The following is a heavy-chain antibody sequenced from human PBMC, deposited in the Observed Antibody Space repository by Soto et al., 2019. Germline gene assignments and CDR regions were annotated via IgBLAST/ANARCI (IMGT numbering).Heavy chain of an antibody. CDR3: ARYLPMGAFDI. V-gene: IGHV3-66*01. CDR2: IYDGGST. D-gene: IGHD3-10*01. CDR1: GFTVSSNY. Sequence: GGSLRLSCAASGFTVSSNYMSWVRQAPGKGLEWVSVIYDGGSTNYADSVKGRFTISRDNSKNTLYLQMNSLRAEDTAVYYCARYLPMGAFDIWGQGTMVTVSS. J-gene: IGHJ3*02.